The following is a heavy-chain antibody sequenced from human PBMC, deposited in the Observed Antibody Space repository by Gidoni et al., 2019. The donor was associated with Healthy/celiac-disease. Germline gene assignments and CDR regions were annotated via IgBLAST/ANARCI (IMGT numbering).Heavy chain of an antibody. CDR1: GFTFSSYA. CDR2: ISYDGSNK. J-gene: IGHJ4*02. Sequence: QVQLVESGGGGVQPGRSLRLSCAASGFTFSSYAMHWVRQAPGKGLEWVAVISYDGSNKYYADSVKGRFTISRDNSKNTLYLQMNSLRAEDTAVYYCARDYSSSWYFDYWGQGTLVTVSS. D-gene: IGHD6-13*01. CDR3: ARDYSSSWYFDY. V-gene: IGHV3-30-3*01.